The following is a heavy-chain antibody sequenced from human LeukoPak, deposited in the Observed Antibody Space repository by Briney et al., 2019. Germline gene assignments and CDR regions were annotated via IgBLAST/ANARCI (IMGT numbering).Heavy chain of an antibody. CDR2: INPNSGGT. J-gene: IGHJ3*02. CDR1: GYTFTGYY. CDR3: ARMYSSSWLFRDDAFDI. D-gene: IGHD6-13*01. Sequence: GASVKVSCKASGYTFTGYYMHWVRQAPGQGLEWMGWINPNSGGTNYAQKFQGRVTMTRDTSISTAYMELSRLRSDDTAVYYCARMYSSSWLFRDDAFDIWGQGTMVTVSS. V-gene: IGHV1-2*02.